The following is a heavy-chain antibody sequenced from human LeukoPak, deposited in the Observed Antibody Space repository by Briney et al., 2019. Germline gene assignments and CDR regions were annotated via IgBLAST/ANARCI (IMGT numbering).Heavy chain of an antibody. D-gene: IGHD3-3*01. CDR2: IWYDGSNE. CDR1: GFTFSSYG. Sequence: PGGSLRLSCAASGFTFSSYGMHWVRQAPGKGLEWVAVIWYDGSNEYYADSVKGRFTISRDNSKNTLYLQMNSLRAEDTAVYYCARMDFWSGYYLDYWGQGTLVTVSS. J-gene: IGHJ4*02. CDR3: ARMDFWSGYYLDY. V-gene: IGHV3-33*01.